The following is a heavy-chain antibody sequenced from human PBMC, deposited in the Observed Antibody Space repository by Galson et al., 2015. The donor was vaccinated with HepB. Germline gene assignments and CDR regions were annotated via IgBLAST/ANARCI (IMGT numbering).Heavy chain of an antibody. Sequence: SLRLSCAASGFTFSSYSMNWVRQAPGKGLEWVSSISSSSSYIYYADSVKGRFTISRDNAKNSLYLQMNSLRAEDTAVYYCARGCGGSCYTMGGYWGQGTLVTVSS. CDR3: ARGCGGSCYTMGGY. V-gene: IGHV3-21*01. D-gene: IGHD2-15*01. CDR1: GFTFSSYS. CDR2: ISSSSSYI. J-gene: IGHJ4*02.